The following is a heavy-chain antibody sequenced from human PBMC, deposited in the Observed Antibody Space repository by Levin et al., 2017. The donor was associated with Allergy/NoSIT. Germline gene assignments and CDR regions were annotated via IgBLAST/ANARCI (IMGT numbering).Heavy chain of an antibody. Sequence: GGSLRLSCAASGFTFSSYDMHWVRQVTGKGLEWVSAIGTAGDTYYPGAVKGRFTISRENAKNSLYLQMNSLGAEDTAVYYCAREALYCTNGVCQYDYWGQGTLVTVSS. J-gene: IGHJ4*02. CDR1: GFTFSSYD. CDR2: IGTAGDT. CDR3: AREALYCTNGVCQYDY. V-gene: IGHV3-13*01. D-gene: IGHD2-8*01.